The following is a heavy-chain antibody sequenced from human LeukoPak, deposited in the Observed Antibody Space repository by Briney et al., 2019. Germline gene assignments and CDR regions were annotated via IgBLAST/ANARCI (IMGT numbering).Heavy chain of an antibody. CDR3: ARDLWLGGPRSGFDI. CDR1: GYTFTSYY. CDR2: INPSGGST. Sequence: GASVKVSCKASGYTFTSYYMHWVRQAPGQGLEWMGIINPSGGSTSYAQKFQGRVTMTRDTSTSTVYMELSSLRSEDTAVYHCARDLWLGGPRSGFDIWGQGTMVTVSS. J-gene: IGHJ3*02. D-gene: IGHD3-10*01. V-gene: IGHV1-46*01.